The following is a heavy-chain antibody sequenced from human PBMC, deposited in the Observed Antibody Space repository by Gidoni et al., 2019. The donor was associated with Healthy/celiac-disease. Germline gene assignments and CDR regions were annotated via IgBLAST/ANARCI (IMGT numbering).Heavy chain of an antibody. CDR2: MNPNSGNT. CDR3: ARGLLYYYDSSGYSAFDI. D-gene: IGHD3-22*01. J-gene: IGHJ3*02. V-gene: IGHV1-8*03. CDR1: GYTFTSYD. Sequence: QVQLVQSGAEVKKPGASVKVSCKASGYTFTSYDINWVRQATGQGLEWMGWMNPNSGNTGYAQKFQGRVTITRNTSISTAYMELSSLRSEDTAVYYCARGLLYYYDSSGYSAFDIWGQGTMVTVSS.